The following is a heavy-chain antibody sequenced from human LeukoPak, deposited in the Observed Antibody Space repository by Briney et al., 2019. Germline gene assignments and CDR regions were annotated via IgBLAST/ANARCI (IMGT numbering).Heavy chain of an antibody. V-gene: IGHV3-48*03. CDR2: ISSSGSTI. Sequence: GGSLRLSRAASGFTFSSYEMNWVRQAPGKGLEWVSYISSSGSTIYYADSVKGRFTISRDNAKNSLYLQMNSLRAEDTAVYYCARDLEYSSGWYADYYYYMDVWGKGTTVTVSS. CDR1: GFTFSSYE. CDR3: ARDLEYSSGWYADYYYYMDV. J-gene: IGHJ6*03. D-gene: IGHD6-19*01.